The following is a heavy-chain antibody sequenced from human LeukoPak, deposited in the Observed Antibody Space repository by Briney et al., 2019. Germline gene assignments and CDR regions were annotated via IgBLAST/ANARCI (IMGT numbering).Heavy chain of an antibody. Sequence: GGSLRLSCAASGFTFSDYYMNWVRQAPGKGLEWISYIDSSSSSIYYADSVKGRFTISRDNAKNSLYLQMNSLRDEDTAVYYCARIYDSTAYWGQGTLVTVSS. CDR1: GFTFSDYY. CDR2: IDSSSSSI. CDR3: ARIYDSTAY. D-gene: IGHD3-22*01. J-gene: IGHJ4*02. V-gene: IGHV3-11*04.